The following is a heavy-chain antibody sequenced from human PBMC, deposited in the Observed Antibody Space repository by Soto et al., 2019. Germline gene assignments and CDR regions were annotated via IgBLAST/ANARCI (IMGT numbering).Heavy chain of an antibody. J-gene: IGHJ4*02. CDR3: ARRGSGYDYNFDY. D-gene: IGHD5-12*01. CDR2: IYHSGNT. CDR1: GESISNYY. V-gene: IGHV4-59*01. Sequence: PSETLYITCTASGESISNYYWSWIRQAPGKGLEWIGFIYHSGNTNYNPSLKSRVTMSIDTSKSQFSLKLNSVTAADTAVYYCARRGSGYDYNFDYRGQGTLVPVYS.